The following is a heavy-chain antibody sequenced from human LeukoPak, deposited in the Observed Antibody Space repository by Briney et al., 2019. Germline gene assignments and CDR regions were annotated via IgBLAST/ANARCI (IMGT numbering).Heavy chain of an antibody. D-gene: IGHD5-18*01. CDR2: VSSGFHA. CDR1: GFTLGSHD. CDR3: VREARGYHYTYFDY. Sequence: GGSLRLSCTASGFTLGSHDMHWVRQIPGQGLEWVAAVSSGFHAFFADSVQGRFTVSRADARNSLYLQMNSLRAGDTAVYYCVREARGYHYTYFDYWGQGTLVTVSS. V-gene: IGHV3-13*01. J-gene: IGHJ4*02.